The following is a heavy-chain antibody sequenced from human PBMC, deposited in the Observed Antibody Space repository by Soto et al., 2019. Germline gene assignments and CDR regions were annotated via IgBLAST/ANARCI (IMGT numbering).Heavy chain of an antibody. D-gene: IGHD6-13*01. CDR3: AKDAAGYSSLRGPLDY. CDR1: GFTFDDYA. V-gene: IGHV3-9*01. Sequence: PGGSLRLSCAASGFTFDDYAMHWVRQAPGKGLEWVSGISWNSGSIGYADSMKGRFTISRDNAKNSLYLQMNSLRAEDTALYYCAKDAAGYSSLRGPLDYWGQGTLVTVSS. J-gene: IGHJ4*02. CDR2: ISWNSGSI.